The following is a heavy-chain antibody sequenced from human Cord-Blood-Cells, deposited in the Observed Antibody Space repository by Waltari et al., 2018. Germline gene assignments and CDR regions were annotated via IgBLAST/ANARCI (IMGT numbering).Heavy chain of an antibody. CDR1: GYTFTGYY. V-gene: IGHV1-2*04. CDR3: ARDLVGRGFDY. J-gene: IGHJ4*02. D-gene: IGHD2-15*01. CDR2: INPNSGGT. Sequence: QVQLVQSGAEVKKPGASVKVSCKASGYTFTGYYMHWVRQAPGQGLEGMGWINPNSGGTNYAQEFQGWVTMTRDTSISTAYMELSRLRSDDTAVYYCARDLVGRGFDYWGQGTLVTVSS.